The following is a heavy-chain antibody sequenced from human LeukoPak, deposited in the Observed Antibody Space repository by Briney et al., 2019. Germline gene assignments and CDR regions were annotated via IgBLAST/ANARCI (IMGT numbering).Heavy chain of an antibody. CDR2: ISGSGGRT. CDR3: AKEGGSGTYGAMDV. V-gene: IGHV3-23*01. Sequence: GGSLRLSCAASGFTFSNYAMSCVRQAPGKGLEWVSGISGSGGRTYYAESVKGRFTISRDNSKNTLYLQMNSLRDEDTAVYYCAKEGGSGTYGAMDVWGQGTTVTVSS. J-gene: IGHJ6*02. D-gene: IGHD3-10*01. CDR1: GFTFSNYA.